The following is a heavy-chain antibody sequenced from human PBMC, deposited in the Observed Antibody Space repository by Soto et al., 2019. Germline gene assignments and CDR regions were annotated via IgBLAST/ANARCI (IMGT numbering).Heavy chain of an antibody. V-gene: IGHV5-51*01. D-gene: IGHD3-10*01. CDR3: ARRMSYGSGSYYNFDY. Sequence: GESLKISCKGSGYSFTSYWIGWVRQMPGKGLEWMGIIYPGDSDTRYSPSFQGQVTISADKSISTAYLQWSSLKASDTAMYYGARRMSYGSGSYYNFDYWGQGTLVTVSS. CDR1: GYSFTSYW. CDR2: IYPGDSDT. J-gene: IGHJ4*02.